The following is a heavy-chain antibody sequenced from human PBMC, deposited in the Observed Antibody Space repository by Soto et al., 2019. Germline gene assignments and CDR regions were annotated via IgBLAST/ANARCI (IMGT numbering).Heavy chain of an antibody. CDR1: GFIVSSNY. D-gene: IGHD5-12*01. CDR3: ASQSSDYDGFDY. J-gene: IGHJ4*02. Sequence: GGSLRLSCAASGFIVSSNYMTWVRQAPGKGLEWVSVFFTGGGTYYAVSVKGRFTISRDNAKNTLYLQMTSLRADDTAVYYCASQSSDYDGFDYWGRGTLVTVAS. V-gene: IGHV3-53*01. CDR2: FFTGGGT.